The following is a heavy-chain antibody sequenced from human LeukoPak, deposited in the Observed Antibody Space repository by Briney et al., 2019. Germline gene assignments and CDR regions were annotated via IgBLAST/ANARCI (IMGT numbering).Heavy chain of an antibody. CDR1: GFTFSNYA. CDR2: ITGGGGST. Sequence: GGSLRLSCAASGFTFSNYAMSWVRQAPGKGLQWVSGITGGGGSTYYADSVKGRFTISRDNSKNTVSLQMNSLRAEDTAVYYCAKDQSPPGAFDTRGKGTKVTVSS. CDR3: AKDQSPPGAFDT. V-gene: IGHV3-23*01. J-gene: IGHJ3*02.